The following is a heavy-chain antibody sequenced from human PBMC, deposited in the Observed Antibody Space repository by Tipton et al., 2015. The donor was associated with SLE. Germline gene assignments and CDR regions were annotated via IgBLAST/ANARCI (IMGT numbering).Heavy chain of an antibody. CDR2: IWYDGSNK. J-gene: IGHJ3*01. Sequence: SLRLSCAASGFTFSSYEMNWVRQAPGKGLEWVAVIWYDGSNKYYADSVKGRFTISRDNSMNTVDLQMNGLGAEDTAVYYCAKGDYDYIWGTYRRGEAFDAWGQGTMVTVST. V-gene: IGHV3-33*06. D-gene: IGHD3-16*02. CDR1: GFTFSSYE. CDR3: AKGDYDYIWGTYRRGEAFDA.